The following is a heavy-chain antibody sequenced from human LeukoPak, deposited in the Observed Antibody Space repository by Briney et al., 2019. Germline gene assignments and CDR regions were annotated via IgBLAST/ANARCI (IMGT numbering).Heavy chain of an antibody. V-gene: IGHV3-7*01. D-gene: IGHD2-2*01. J-gene: IGHJ4*02. CDR1: EFTFSSLW. CDR2: IKPDGSEI. Sequence: GGSLRLSCAASEFTFSSLWMTWVRQAPGKGLEWVANIKPDGSEIPYVDSLKGRFTISRDNAENSLYLQMNSLRAEDTAVYYCARRASTFDDWGQGTLVTVSS. CDR3: ARRASTFDD.